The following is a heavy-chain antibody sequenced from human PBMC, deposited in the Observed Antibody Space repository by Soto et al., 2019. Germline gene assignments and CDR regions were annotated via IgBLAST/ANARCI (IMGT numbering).Heavy chain of an antibody. CDR1: GFTFSTYW. CDR3: ATVGTGSYNWLDP. V-gene: IGHV3-74*01. J-gene: IGHJ5*02. D-gene: IGHD1-26*01. Sequence: EVQLVESGGGSVQPGGSLRLSCAASGFTFSTYWMHWVRQAPGKGLVWVSRINSDGSTTTYADSVKGRFTISRDNAKNTLYLQMNSLRAEDTAVYFCATVGTGSYNWLDPWGQGTLVTVSS. CDR2: INSDGSTT.